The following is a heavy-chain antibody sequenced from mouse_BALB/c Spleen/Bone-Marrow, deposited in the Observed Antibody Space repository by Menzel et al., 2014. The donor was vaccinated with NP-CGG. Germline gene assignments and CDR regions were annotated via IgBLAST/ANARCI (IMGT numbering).Heavy chain of an antibody. CDR2: IHPNSGNT. CDR3: ARHSSYAWYFDF. D-gene: IGHD1-1*01. CDR1: GYTFTSSW. Sequence: VQLQQSGSVLVRPGASVKLSCKASGYTFTSSWIHWAKQRPGQGLEWIGEIHPNSGNTNYNEKFKGKATLTVDTSSSTAYVDLNSLTSEDSAVYYCARHSSYAWYFDFWGQGTTLTVSS. J-gene: IGHJ2*01. V-gene: IGHV1S130*01.